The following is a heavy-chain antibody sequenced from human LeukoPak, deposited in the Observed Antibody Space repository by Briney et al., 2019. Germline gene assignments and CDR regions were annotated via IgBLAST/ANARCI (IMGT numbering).Heavy chain of an antibody. Sequence: SGGSLRLSCAASGFTFSSYGMHWVRQAPGKGLEWVAVIWYDGSNKYYADSVKGRFTISRDNSKNTLYLQMNSLRAEDTAVYYCAKIISPLYGDFWSGYSDYLDYWGQGTLVTVSS. CDR1: GFTFSSYG. CDR2: IWYDGSNK. D-gene: IGHD3-3*01. CDR3: AKIISPLYGDFWSGYSDYLDY. J-gene: IGHJ4*02. V-gene: IGHV3-33*06.